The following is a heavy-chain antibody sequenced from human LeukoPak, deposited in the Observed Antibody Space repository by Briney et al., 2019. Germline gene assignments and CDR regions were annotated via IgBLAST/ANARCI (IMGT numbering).Heavy chain of an antibody. CDR1: GFTFSSYA. CDR2: ISGRGGST. Sequence: GGSLRLSCAVSGFTFSSYAMRWVRQAPGKGLEWVSAISGRGGSTYYADSVKGRFTISRDNSKNTLYLQMNSLRAEDTAVYFCAKETLRYFDWLGRGAMSFDYWGQGTLVTVSS. D-gene: IGHD3-9*01. J-gene: IGHJ4*02. CDR3: AKETLRYFDWLGRGAMSFDY. V-gene: IGHV3-23*01.